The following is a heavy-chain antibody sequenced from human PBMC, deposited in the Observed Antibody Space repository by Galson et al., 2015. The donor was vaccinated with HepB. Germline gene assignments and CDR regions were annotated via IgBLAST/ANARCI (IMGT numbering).Heavy chain of an antibody. Sequence: SVKVSCKASGYTFTSYGISWVRQAPGQGLEWMGWISTYNGNTNYAQKLQGRVTMTTDTSTSTAYMELRSLRSDDTAVYYCARDGQLVDYYYYYMDVWGKGTTVTVSS. CDR1: GYTFTSYG. D-gene: IGHD6-6*01. V-gene: IGHV1-18*01. J-gene: IGHJ6*03. CDR3: ARDGQLVDYYYYYMDV. CDR2: ISTYNGNT.